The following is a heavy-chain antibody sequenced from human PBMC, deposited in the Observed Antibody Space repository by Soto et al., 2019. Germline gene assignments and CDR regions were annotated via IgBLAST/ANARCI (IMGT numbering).Heavy chain of an antibody. CDR3: ARVPGP. CDR2: IYHSGST. Sequence: SETLSLTCAVSGGSISSGGYSWSWLRQPPGKGLEWIGYIYHSGSTYYNPSLKSRVTISVDRSKNQFSLKLSSVTAADTAVYYCARVPGPWGQGTLVTVSS. V-gene: IGHV4-30-2*01. J-gene: IGHJ5*02. D-gene: IGHD7-27*01. CDR1: GGSISSGGYS.